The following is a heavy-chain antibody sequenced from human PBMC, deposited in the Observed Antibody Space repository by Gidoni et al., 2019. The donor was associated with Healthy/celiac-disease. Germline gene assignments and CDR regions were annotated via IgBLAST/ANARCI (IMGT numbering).Heavy chain of an antibody. D-gene: IGHD3-10*01. Sequence: QVQLQQWGAGLLKPSETLSLTCAVSGGSFSGYYWSWIRQPPGKGLEWIGEINHSGSTNYNPSLKSRVTISVDTSKNQFSLKLSSVTAADTAVYYCARGLRVVRGTHNWFDPWGQGTLVTVSS. CDR2: INHSGST. CDR3: ARGLRVVRGTHNWFDP. CDR1: GGSFSGYY. V-gene: IGHV4-34*01. J-gene: IGHJ5*02.